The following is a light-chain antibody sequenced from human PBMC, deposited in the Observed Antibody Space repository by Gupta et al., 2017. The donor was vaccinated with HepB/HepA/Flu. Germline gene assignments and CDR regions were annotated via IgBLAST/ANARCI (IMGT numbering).Light chain of an antibody. Sequence: DIVMTQSPDSLAVSLGERATINCKSSQSVLYSSNNKNYLAWYQQKPGQPPKLLIYWASTRESGVPDRFTGRGSGTDFTLTISSLQAEDVAVYYCQQKDNTPYTFGQGTKLEIK. CDR2: WAS. CDR3: QQKDNTPYT. V-gene: IGKV4-1*01. CDR1: QSVLYSSNNKNY. J-gene: IGKJ2*01.